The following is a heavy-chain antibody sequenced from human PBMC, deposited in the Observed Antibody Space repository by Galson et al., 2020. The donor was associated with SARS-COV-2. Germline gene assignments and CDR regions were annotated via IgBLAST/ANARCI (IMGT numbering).Heavy chain of an antibody. CDR1: GFTFSSYD. CDR3: ARGVVVVPAANPYYYYYYMDV. J-gene: IGHJ6*03. D-gene: IGHD2-2*01. CDR2: TGTAGDT. V-gene: IGHV3-13*01. Sequence: GGSLRLSCAASGFTFSSYDMHWVRQATGKGLEWVSATGTAGDTYYPGSVKGRFTISRENAKNSLYLQMNSLRAGDTAVYYCARGVVVVPAANPYYYYYYMDVWGKGTTVTVSS.